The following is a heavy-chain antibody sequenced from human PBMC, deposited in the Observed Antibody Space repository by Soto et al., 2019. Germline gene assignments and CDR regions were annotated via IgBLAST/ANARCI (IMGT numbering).Heavy chain of an antibody. CDR1: GYNFTGPY. CDR3: ARERFHVSSNDMEL. Sequence: ASVKVSSKASGYNFTGPYFHCVREAPGQGLEWMGWINPETGGTSYAQKFQGRVTLSRGTSINTAYVELSSLRFDDAAVYFCARERFHVSSNDMELSGQGT. J-gene: IGHJ6*02. CDR2: INPETGGT. V-gene: IGHV1-2*02. D-gene: IGHD3-16*01.